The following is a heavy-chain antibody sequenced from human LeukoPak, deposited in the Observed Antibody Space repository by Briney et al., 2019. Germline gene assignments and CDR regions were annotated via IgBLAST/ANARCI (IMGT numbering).Heavy chain of an antibody. CDR3: ARGGYGPGSHYKY. D-gene: IGHD3-10*01. CDR1: GGSFTGYF. Sequence: SETLSLTCAVNGGSFTGYFWSWIRQFPGKGLEWIGEINHSGSTNYNSSLKSRLTISVDTSKNQLSLKLSSVTAADTAIYCCARGGYGPGSHYKYWGQGTLVTVSS. CDR2: INHSGST. V-gene: IGHV4-34*01. J-gene: IGHJ4*02.